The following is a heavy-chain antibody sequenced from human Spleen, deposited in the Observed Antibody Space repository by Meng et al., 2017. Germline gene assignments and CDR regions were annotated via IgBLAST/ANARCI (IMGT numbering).Heavy chain of an antibody. CDR1: GFTLSIFS. CDR3: ARDPMDSGTYGDY. CDR2: YPSGGYR. V-gene: IGHV3-21*01. J-gene: IGHJ4*02. D-gene: IGHD1-26*01. Sequence: GESLKISCAASGFTLSIFSMQWGRQAPGKGLGWVSSYPSGGYRYYADSVKGRFTISRDNGKNSLYLKMNSLRAEDTDIYYCARDPMDSGTYGDYWGQGTLVTVSS.